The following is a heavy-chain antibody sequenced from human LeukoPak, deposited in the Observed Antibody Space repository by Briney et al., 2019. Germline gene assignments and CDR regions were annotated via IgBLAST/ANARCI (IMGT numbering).Heavy chain of an antibody. Sequence: SETLSLTCTVSGGSISSSSYYWGWIRQPPGKGLEWIGSIYYSGSTNYNPSLKSRVTISVDTSKNQFSLKLSSVTAADTAVYYCTRGSIAYYYMDVWGKGTTVTISS. CDR3: TRGSIAYYYMDV. J-gene: IGHJ6*03. D-gene: IGHD3-22*01. CDR2: IYYSGST. V-gene: IGHV4-39*07. CDR1: GGSISSSSYY.